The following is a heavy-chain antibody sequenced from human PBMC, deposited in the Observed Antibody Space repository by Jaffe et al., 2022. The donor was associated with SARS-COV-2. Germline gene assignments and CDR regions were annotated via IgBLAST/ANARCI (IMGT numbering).Heavy chain of an antibody. CDR2: ISYDGSNK. D-gene: IGHD2-15*01. Sequence: QVQLVESGGGVVQPGRSLRLSCAASGFTFSSYAMHWVRQAPGKGLEWVAVISYDGSNKYYADSVKGRFTISRDNSKNTLYLQMNSLRAEDTAVYYCARELPEWLGYCSGGSCYGGGWFDPWGQGTLVTVSS. CDR1: GFTFSSYA. V-gene: IGHV3-30-3*01. CDR3: ARELPEWLGYCSGGSCYGGGWFDP. J-gene: IGHJ5*02.